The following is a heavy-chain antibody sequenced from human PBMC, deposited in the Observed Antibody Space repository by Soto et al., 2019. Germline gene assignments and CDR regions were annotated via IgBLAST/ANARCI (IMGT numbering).Heavy chain of an antibody. J-gene: IGHJ5*02. V-gene: IGHV6-1*01. CDR1: GDSVSSNSAA. Sequence: PSQTLSLTCAISGDSVSSNSAAWNWIRQSPSRGLEWLGRTYYRSKWNTDYAVSVKSRITINPDTSKNQFSLQLNSVTPEDTAVNYCVRERGYDTGWVTRWFDPWGQGTLVTVSS. CDR3: VRERGYDTGWVTRWFDP. CDR2: TYYRSKWNT. D-gene: IGHD6-19*01.